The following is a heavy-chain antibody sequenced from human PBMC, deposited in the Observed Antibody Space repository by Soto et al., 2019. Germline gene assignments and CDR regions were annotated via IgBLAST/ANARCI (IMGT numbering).Heavy chain of an antibody. Sequence: EVQLVQSGAEVKKPGESLKISCEGSGFSFTGYWIGWVRQMPGKGLEWMGIIYPDDSDTRYSSSFQGRVTISADKSISTASLQWSSRKASDTAMYYCARLGGNHCDYWGQGTLVTVSS. CDR1: GFSFTGYW. CDR2: IYPDDSDT. D-gene: IGHD2-15*01. CDR3: ARLGGNHCDY. V-gene: IGHV5-51*01. J-gene: IGHJ4*02.